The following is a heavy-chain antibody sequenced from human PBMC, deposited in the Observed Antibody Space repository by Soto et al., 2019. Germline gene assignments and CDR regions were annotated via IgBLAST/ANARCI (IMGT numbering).Heavy chain of an antibody. CDR3: AKDPYYHDTSGMDV. CDR1: GFTFSSYT. D-gene: IGHD3-22*01. J-gene: IGHJ6*02. CDR2: LSGDGGST. V-gene: IGHV3-23*01. Sequence: EVQLLESGGGLVQPGGSLRLSCAASGFTFSSYTMGWVRQAPGKGLAWVSALSGDGGSTYYADSVKGRFTISRDNSKNTLSLQMNSLSADDTAVYYGAKDPYYHDTSGMDVWGQGTTVTVSS.